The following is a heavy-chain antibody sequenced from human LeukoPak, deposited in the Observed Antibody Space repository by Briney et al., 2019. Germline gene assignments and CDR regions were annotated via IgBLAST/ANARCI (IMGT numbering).Heavy chain of an antibody. D-gene: IGHD2-15*01. Sequence: GGSLRLSCEASAFTFSSYSMNWVRQAPGKGLEWVSSISTSSSYIYYADSVKGRFTISRDNARNSLYLQMNTLRAEDTAVYSCARGADGVSSNSRGWFDPWGQGTLVTVSS. V-gene: IGHV3-21*01. CDR1: AFTFSSYS. CDR2: ISTSSSYI. J-gene: IGHJ5*02. CDR3: ARGADGVSSNSRGWFDP.